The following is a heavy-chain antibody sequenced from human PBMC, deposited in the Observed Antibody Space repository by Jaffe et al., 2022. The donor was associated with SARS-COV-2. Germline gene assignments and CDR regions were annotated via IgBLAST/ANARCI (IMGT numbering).Heavy chain of an antibody. CDR2: ISSDGVYT. CDR3: ARAPGYYHYGMDV. J-gene: IGHJ6*02. V-gene: IGHV3-11*06. CDR1: GFTFSDYY. Sequence: QVQLVESGGGLVEPGGSLRLSCVASGFTFSDYYMTWIRQAPGKGLDWVSFISSDGVYTYYADSVKGRFTISRDNAKRSLYLQVNSLRVDDTAVYYCARAPGYYHYGMDVWGQGTTVTVSS.